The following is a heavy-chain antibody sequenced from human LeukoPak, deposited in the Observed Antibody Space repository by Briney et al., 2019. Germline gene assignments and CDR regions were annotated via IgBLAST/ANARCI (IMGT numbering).Heavy chain of an antibody. D-gene: IGHD3-22*01. J-gene: IGHJ4*02. Sequence: ASVKVSCKASGYTFTSYGISWVRQAPGQGLEWMGWISAYNGNTNYAQKLQGRVTMTTDTSTSTAYMELRSLRPDDTAVYYCARDYYDSSGYYWASDYWGQGTLVTVSS. V-gene: IGHV1-18*01. CDR1: GYTFTSYG. CDR3: ARDYYDSSGYYWASDY. CDR2: ISAYNGNT.